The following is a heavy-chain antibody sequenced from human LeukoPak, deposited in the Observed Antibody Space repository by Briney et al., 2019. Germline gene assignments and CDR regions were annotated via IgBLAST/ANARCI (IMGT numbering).Heavy chain of an antibody. J-gene: IGHJ4*02. CDR3: AKERGYDSSVYFNY. V-gene: IGHV3-23*01. Sequence: GGSLRLSCTASGFTFSSYAMSWVRQAPGKGLEWVSSISGSGGSTYYADSVKGRFTISRDNSKNTLYLQMNSLRADDTAAYYCAKERGYDSSVYFNYWGQGTLGTVSS. CDR1: GFTFSSYA. D-gene: IGHD3-22*01. CDR2: ISGSGGST.